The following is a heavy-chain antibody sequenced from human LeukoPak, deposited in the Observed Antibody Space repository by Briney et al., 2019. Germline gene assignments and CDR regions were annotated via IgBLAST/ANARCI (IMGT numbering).Heavy chain of an antibody. D-gene: IGHD4-17*01. CDR2: IIPIFGTA. J-gene: IGHJ4*02. V-gene: IGHV1-69*05. CDR3: ARRRQGDYAFDY. CDR1: GGTFSSYA. Sequence: SVKVSWKASGGTFSSYAISWVRQAPGQGLEWMGGIIPIFGTANYAQKFQGRVTITTDESTSTAYMELSSLRSEDTAVYYCARRRQGDYAFDYWGQGTLVTVSS.